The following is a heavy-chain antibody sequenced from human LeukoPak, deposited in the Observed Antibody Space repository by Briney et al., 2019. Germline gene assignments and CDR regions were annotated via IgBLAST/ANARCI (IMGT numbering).Heavy chain of an antibody. V-gene: IGHV3-72*01. D-gene: IGHD1-26*01. CDR3: AREWDSGSYYLGYFDY. J-gene: IGHJ4*02. Sequence: GGSLRLSCAASGLTFSDYSMTWVRQAPGKGLEWVGRIRNKANSYTTEYAASVKGRFTISRDDSKNSLYLQMNSLKCEDTAVYYCAREWDSGSYYLGYFDYWGQGTLVTVSS. CDR1: GLTFSDYS. CDR2: IRNKANSYTT.